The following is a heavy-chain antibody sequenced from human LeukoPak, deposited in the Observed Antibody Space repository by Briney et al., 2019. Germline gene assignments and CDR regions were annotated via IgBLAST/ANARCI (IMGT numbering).Heavy chain of an antibody. Sequence: GESLKISCKGSGYSSTSYWIGWVRQMPGKGLERMGIIYPGDSDTRYSPSFQGQVTISADKSISTAYLQWSSLKASDTAMYYCARRAVTTTEPFDYWGQGTLVTVSS. CDR3: ARRAVTTTEPFDY. CDR2: IYPGDSDT. D-gene: IGHD4-17*01. J-gene: IGHJ4*02. CDR1: GYSSTSYW. V-gene: IGHV5-51*01.